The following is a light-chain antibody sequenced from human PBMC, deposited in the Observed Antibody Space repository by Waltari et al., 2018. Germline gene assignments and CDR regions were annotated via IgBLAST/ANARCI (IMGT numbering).Light chain of an antibody. CDR1: QSIGSW. V-gene: IGKV1-5*03. Sequence: DIKMTQSPSTLSASIGDRVTITCRASQSIGSWLAWYQQKPGKAPNLLIYKTSRLESGVPSRFSGSGSGTEFTLTISSLQPDDFASYYCQQYNTYWTFGQGTKVEIK. CDR3: QQYNTYWT. J-gene: IGKJ1*01. CDR2: KTS.